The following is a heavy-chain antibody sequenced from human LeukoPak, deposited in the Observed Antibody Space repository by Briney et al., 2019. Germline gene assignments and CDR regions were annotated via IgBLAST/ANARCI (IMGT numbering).Heavy chain of an antibody. V-gene: IGHV1-69*13. D-gene: IGHD6-13*01. CDR1: GGTFSSYA. Sequence: ASVKVSCEASGGTFSSYAISWVRQAPGQGLEWMGGIIPIFGTANYAQKFQGRVTITADESTSTAYMELSSLRSEDTAVYYCARRKRSSSWYYFDYWGQGTLVTVSS. J-gene: IGHJ4*02. CDR2: IIPIFGTA. CDR3: ARRKRSSSWYYFDY.